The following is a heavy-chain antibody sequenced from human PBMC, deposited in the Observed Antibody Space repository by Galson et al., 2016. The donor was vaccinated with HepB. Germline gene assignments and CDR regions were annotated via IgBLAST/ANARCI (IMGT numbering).Heavy chain of an antibody. Sequence: SLRLSCAASGFPFSNYAMSWVRQAPYKGLEWIATLNGAATSTYYLDSVKGRFTISRDNSKDTLYLQMNSLKAEDTAVYYCAKKSSGNYPFDYWGQGSLVTVSS. V-gene: IGHV3-23*01. CDR3: AKKSSGNYPFDY. D-gene: IGHD3-22*01. CDR1: GFPFSNYA. J-gene: IGHJ4*02. CDR2: LNGAATST.